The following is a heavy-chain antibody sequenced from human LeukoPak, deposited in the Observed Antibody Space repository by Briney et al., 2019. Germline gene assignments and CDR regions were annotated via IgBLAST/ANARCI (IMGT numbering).Heavy chain of an antibody. D-gene: IGHD3-16*01. CDR1: GFTFSDYY. CDR2: ISSSGSTI. Sequence: GGSLRLSCAASGFTFSDYYMSWIRQAPGKGLEWVSYISSSGSTIYYADSVKGRFTISRDNAKNTLYLQMNSLRAEDTAVYYCAKTSYDYVWGSPPGDYWGQGTLVTVSS. V-gene: IGHV3-11*01. CDR3: AKTSYDYVWGSPPGDY. J-gene: IGHJ4*02.